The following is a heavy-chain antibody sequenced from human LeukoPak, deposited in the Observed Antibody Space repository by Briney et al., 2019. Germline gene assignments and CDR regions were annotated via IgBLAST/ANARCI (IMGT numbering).Heavy chain of an antibody. CDR3: ARGYRVVVAANFDY. J-gene: IGHJ4*02. V-gene: IGHV4-34*01. D-gene: IGHD2-15*01. CDR1: GGSFSGYY. Sequence: SETLSLTCAVYGGSFSGYYWSWIRQPPGKGLEWIGEINHSGSTNYNPSLKSRVTISVDTSKNQFSLKLSSVTAADTAVYYCARGYRVVVAANFDYWGQGTLVTVSS. CDR2: INHSGST.